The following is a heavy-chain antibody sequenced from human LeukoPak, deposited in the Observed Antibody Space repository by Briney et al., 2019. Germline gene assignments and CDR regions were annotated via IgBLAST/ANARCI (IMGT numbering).Heavy chain of an antibody. V-gene: IGHV3-23*01. Sequence: GGSLRLSCAASGFTFSSYAMSWVRQAPGKGLEWVSAISGSGGSTYYADSVKGRFTISRDNSKNTLYLQVNSLRAEDTAVYYCAKDRVVVPAATHTGFDYWGQGTLVTVSS. CDR1: GFTFSSYA. D-gene: IGHD2-2*01. J-gene: IGHJ4*02. CDR2: ISGSGGST. CDR3: AKDRVVVPAATHTGFDY.